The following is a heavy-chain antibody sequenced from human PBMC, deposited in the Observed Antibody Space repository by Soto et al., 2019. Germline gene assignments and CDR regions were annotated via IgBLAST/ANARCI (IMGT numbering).Heavy chain of an antibody. CDR2: ISGSGGST. J-gene: IGHJ2*01. CDR3: AKTPYPQTYWYFDL. CDR1: RFTFSSYA. V-gene: IGHV3-23*01. D-gene: IGHD2-15*01. Sequence: GGSLRLSFAASRFTFSSYAISWVRPAPGKWLEWVSAISGSGGSTYYADSVKGRFTISRDNSKNTLYLQMNSLRAEDTAVYYCAKTPYPQTYWYFDLWGRGTLVTVSS.